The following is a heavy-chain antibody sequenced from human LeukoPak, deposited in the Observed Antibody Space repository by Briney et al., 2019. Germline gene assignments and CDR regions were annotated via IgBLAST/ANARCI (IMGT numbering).Heavy chain of an antibody. CDR3: ARWGGTRQYYFDY. J-gene: IGHJ4*02. D-gene: IGHD1-1*01. CDR2: TRFDGSIK. Sequence: GGSLRLSCGVSGFIFSDYGFHWVRLPPGNGLEWVAVTRFDGSIKQYADSVKGRFTISRDDSKSTLYLQMNSLKSEDTAVYYCARWGGTRQYYFDYWGRGTLVTDSS. V-gene: IGHV3-33*01. CDR1: GFIFSDYG.